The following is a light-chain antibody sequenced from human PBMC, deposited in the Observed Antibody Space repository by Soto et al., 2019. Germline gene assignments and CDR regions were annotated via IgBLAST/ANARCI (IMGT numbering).Light chain of an antibody. CDR1: QSVRNNF. CDR3: EHRSNRSPRFT. Sequence: EIVMTQSPATLSVSPGERATLSCRASQSVRNNFLAWYQQKPGQAPRLLIYGASSRATGIPGRFSGSGSGTDISLPIRRPQHEDFAAYYWEHRSNRSPRFTVGGGTKVDI. V-gene: IGKV3D-20*02. CDR2: GAS. J-gene: IGKJ4*01.